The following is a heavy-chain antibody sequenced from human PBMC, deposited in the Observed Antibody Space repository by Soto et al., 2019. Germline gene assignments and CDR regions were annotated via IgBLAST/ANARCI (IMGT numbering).Heavy chain of an antibody. CDR3: ARVQCSGGSCYYYYYYMDV. CDR1: GFTFSDYY. CDR2: ISSSGSTI. Sequence: GGSLRLSCAASGFTFSDYYMSWIRQAPGKGLEWVSYISSSGSTIYYADSVKGRFTISRDNAKNSLYLQMNSLRAEDTAVYYCARVQCSGGSCYYYYYYMDVWGKGTTVTVSS. J-gene: IGHJ6*03. V-gene: IGHV3-11*01. D-gene: IGHD2-15*01.